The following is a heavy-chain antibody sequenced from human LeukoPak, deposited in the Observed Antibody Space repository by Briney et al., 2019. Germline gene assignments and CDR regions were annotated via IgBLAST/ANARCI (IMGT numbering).Heavy chain of an antibody. Sequence: GGSLRLSCAASGFIVSGDFMSWVRQAPGKGLEWVSVIYSDGSTYYADSVKGRFTISRDNAKNSLYLQMNSLRAEDTAVYYCARDTYRFFDLWGRGTLVTVSS. CDR1: GFIVSGDF. CDR2: IYSDGST. CDR3: ARDTYRFFDL. V-gene: IGHV3-66*01. J-gene: IGHJ2*01.